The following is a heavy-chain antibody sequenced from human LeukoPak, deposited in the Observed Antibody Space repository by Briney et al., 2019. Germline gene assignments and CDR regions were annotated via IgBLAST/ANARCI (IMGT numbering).Heavy chain of an antibody. CDR3: ARDPSKAPMTYNWFDP. J-gene: IGHJ5*02. V-gene: IGHV3-7*01. D-gene: IGHD2-2*01. CDR1: GFTFSSYW. CDR2: IKQDGSEK. Sequence: TGGSLRLSCAASGFTFSSYWMSWVRQAPGKGLEWVANIKQDGSEKYYVDSVKGRFTISRDNAKNSLYLQMNSLRAEDAAVYYCARDPSKAPMTYNWFDPWGQGTLVTVSS.